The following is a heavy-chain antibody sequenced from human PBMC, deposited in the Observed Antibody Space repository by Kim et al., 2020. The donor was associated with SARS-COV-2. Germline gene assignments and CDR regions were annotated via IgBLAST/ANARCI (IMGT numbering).Heavy chain of an antibody. CDR1: GFTFSSYG. V-gene: IGHV3-30*18. J-gene: IGHJ5*02. CDR3: AKDHDYLYINWFDP. CDR2: ISYDGSNK. D-gene: IGHD4-17*01. Sequence: GGSLRLSCAASGFTFSSYGMHWVRQAPGKGLEWVAVISYDGSNKYYADSVKGRFTISRDNSKNTLYLQMNSLRAEDTAVYYCAKDHDYLYINWFDPWGQG.